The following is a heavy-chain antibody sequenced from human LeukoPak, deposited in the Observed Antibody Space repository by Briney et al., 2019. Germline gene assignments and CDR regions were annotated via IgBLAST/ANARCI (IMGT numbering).Heavy chain of an antibody. CDR1: GFTFSSYG. V-gene: IGHV3-23*01. CDR2: ISGSGGST. CDR3: ARSDSSGPMGYFDY. J-gene: IGHJ4*02. Sequence: GGSLRLSCAASGFTFSSYGMSWVRQAPGKGLEWVSAISGSGGSTYYADSVKGRFTISRDNAKNSLYLQMNSPRAEDTALYYCARSDSSGPMGYFDYWGQGTLVTVSS. D-gene: IGHD3-22*01.